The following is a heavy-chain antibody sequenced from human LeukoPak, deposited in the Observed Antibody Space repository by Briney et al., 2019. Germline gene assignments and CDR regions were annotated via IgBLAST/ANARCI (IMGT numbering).Heavy chain of an antibody. Sequence: ASVKVSCKASGYTFTSYDINWVRQATGQGLEWMGWMNPNSGNTGYAQKFQGRVTMTRNTSISTAYMELSSLRSEDTAVYYCARAGYCSSTSCSIDYYYYYMDVWGKGTTVTVSS. CDR1: GYTFTSYD. V-gene: IGHV1-8*01. J-gene: IGHJ6*03. D-gene: IGHD2-2*01. CDR3: ARAGYCSSTSCSIDYYYYYMDV. CDR2: MNPNSGNT.